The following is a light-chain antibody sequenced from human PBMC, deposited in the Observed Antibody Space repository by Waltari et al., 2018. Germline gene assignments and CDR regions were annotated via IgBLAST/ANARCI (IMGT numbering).Light chain of an antibody. CDR1: SSDVGGSKY. CDR3: SSFAGSNLVL. J-gene: IGLJ2*01. V-gene: IGLV2-8*01. Sequence: QSALTQPPSASGSPGQSVTIPCPGTSSDVGGSKYVSWYQQHPGKAPKLMIFEVNTRPSGVPDRFSGSKSGNTASLTVSGLQAEDEADYYCSSFAGSNLVLFGGGTKLTVL. CDR2: EVN.